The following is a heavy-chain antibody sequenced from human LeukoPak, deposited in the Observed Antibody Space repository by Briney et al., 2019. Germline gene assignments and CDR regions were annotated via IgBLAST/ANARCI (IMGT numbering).Heavy chain of an antibody. CDR2: IYYSGST. V-gene: IGHV4-59*01. CDR3: TRDPSTNWFDP. J-gene: IGHJ5*02. D-gene: IGHD2-2*01. CDR1: GGSISTYY. Sequence: SETLSLTCTVSGGSISTYYWSWIRQPPGKGLEWIGYIYYSGSTNYNPSLKSRVTISVDTSKYQFSLKLSSVTAADTAVYYCTRDPSTNWFDPWGQGTLVTVSS.